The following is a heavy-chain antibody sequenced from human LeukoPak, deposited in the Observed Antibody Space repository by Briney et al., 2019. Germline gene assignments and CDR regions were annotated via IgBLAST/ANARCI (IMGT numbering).Heavy chain of an antibody. J-gene: IGHJ4*02. CDR3: ARDSRGTTFDY. Sequence: GGSLRLSCAGSGFLFNTNWMTWVRQAPGKGLEWVATIKQDGSEKYYVDSVKGRFTISRDNAKNSLYLQMNSLRPEDTAVYYCARDSRGTTFDYWGQGTLVTVPS. D-gene: IGHD3-16*01. CDR1: GFLFNTNW. V-gene: IGHV3-7*01. CDR2: IKQDGSEK.